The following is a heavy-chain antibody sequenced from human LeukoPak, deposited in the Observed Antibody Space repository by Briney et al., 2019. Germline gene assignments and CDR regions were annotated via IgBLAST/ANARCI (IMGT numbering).Heavy chain of an antibody. CDR2: IIPIFGTA. CDR3: AGDGYSSSWPLDY. CDR1: GGTFSSYA. D-gene: IGHD6-13*01. Sequence: SVKVSCKASGGTFSSYAISWVRQAPGQGLEWMGRIIPIFGTANYAQKFQGRVTITTDESTSTAYMELSSLRSEDTAVYYCAGDGYSSSWPLDYWGQGTLVTVSS. V-gene: IGHV1-69*05. J-gene: IGHJ4*02.